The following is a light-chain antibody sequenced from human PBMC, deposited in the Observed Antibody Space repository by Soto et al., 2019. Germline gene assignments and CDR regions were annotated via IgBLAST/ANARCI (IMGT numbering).Light chain of an antibody. Sequence: ALTQPASVSGSPGQSITISCTGTSSDVGNYKYVSWYQQHPGKAPKLMIYEVSNRPSGVSNRFSGSKSGNTASLTISGLQAEDETDYYCFSYTRSGTYVFGTGTKVTVL. J-gene: IGLJ1*01. CDR3: FSYTRSGTYV. CDR2: EVS. V-gene: IGLV2-14*01. CDR1: SSDVGNYKY.